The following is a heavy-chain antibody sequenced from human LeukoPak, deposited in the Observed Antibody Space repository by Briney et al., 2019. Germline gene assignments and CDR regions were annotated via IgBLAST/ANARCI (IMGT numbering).Heavy chain of an antibody. CDR2: INTNTGNP. Sequence: ASVKVSCTASGYTFTIYAMNWVRQAPGQGLEWMGWINTNTGNPTYAQGFTGRFVFSLDTSVSTAYLQISSLKAEDTAVYYCARRFPIVVVPAAIRVSWFDPWGQGTLVTVSS. D-gene: IGHD2-2*02. V-gene: IGHV7-4-1*02. J-gene: IGHJ5*02. CDR1: GYTFTIYA. CDR3: ARRFPIVVVPAAIRVSWFDP.